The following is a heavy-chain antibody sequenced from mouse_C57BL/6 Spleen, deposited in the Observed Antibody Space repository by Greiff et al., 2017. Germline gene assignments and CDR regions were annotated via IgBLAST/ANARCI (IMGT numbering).Heavy chain of an antibody. Sequence: DVHLVESGGGLVKPGGSLKLSCAASGFTFSSYAMSWVRQTPEKRLEWVATISDGGSYTYYPDNVKGRFTIYRDNAKNNLYLQMSHLKSEDTAMYYCAVLTGTFDYWGQGTTLTVSS. CDR1: GFTFSSYA. CDR2: ISDGGSYT. V-gene: IGHV5-4*01. CDR3: AVLTGTFDY. J-gene: IGHJ2*01. D-gene: IGHD4-1*01.